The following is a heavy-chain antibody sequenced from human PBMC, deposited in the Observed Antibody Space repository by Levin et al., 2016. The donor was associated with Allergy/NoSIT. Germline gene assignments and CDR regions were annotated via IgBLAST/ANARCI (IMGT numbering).Heavy chain of an antibody. J-gene: IGHJ3*02. V-gene: IGHV1-18*01. CDR3: AREWGVIAIPDAFDI. CDR2: ISAYNGNT. D-gene: IGHD2-21*01. Sequence: WVRQAPGQGLEWMGWISAYNGNTNYAQKLQGRVTMTTDTSTSTAYMELRSLRSDDTAVYYCAREWGVIAIPDAFDIWGQGTMVTVSS.